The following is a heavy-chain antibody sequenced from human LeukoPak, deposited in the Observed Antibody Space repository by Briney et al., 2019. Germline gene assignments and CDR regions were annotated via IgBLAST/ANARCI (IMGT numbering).Heavy chain of an antibody. Sequence: GGSLRLSCAVSGFPLSSYAMSWVRQAPGKGLEWVSATSSSGSGGTTYYADSVKGRFTISRDNAKNTLYLQMNSLRAEDTAVYYCARRGSVVPAATRRPLDYWGQGTLVTVSS. D-gene: IGHD2-2*01. J-gene: IGHJ4*02. V-gene: IGHV3-23*01. CDR1: GFPLSSYA. CDR3: ARRGSVVPAATRRPLDY. CDR2: TSSSGSGGTT.